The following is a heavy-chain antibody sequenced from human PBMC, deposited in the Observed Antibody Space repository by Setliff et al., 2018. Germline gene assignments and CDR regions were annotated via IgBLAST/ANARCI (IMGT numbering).Heavy chain of an antibody. J-gene: IGHJ4*02. CDR1: GYTFTGYY. CDR2: FDPEDEET. V-gene: IGHV1-24*01. D-gene: IGHD5-18*01. CDR3: ARVRLGLPMVDY. Sequence: ASVKVSCKASGYTFTGYYMHWVRQAPGKGLEWMGGFDPEDEETIYAQKFQGRVTMTDDTSTDTAYMELSSLRSEDTAVYYCARVRLGLPMVDYWGQGTLVTVSS.